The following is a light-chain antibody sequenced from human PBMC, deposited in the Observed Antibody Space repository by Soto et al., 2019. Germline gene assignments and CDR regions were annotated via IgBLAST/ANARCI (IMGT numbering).Light chain of an antibody. CDR3: SSYTSSTTLSVI. Sequence: QSALTQPASVSGCPGQSITISCTGTSSDVGGYNYVSWYQQHPGKAPKLMIYGVTNRPSGVSNRFSGSKSGNTASLTISGLQADDEADYYCSSYTSSTTLSVIFGGGTKLTVL. J-gene: IGLJ2*01. V-gene: IGLV2-14*01. CDR1: SSDVGGYNY. CDR2: GVT.